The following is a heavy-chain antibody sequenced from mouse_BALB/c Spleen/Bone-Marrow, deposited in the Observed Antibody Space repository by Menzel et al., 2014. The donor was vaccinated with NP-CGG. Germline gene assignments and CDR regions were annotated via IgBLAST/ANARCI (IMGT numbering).Heavy chain of an antibody. Sequence: EVHLVEPGGGLVKSGGSLKLSCAASGFSFNSYGMSWVRQTPEKRLEWVATISGGGSYTFYPDSVKGRFTISRDNAKNNLYLQLSSLRSEDTALYYCARHAYYDQTEVSFVYWGQGTLVTVSA. CDR2: ISGGGSYT. CDR1: GFSFNSYG. J-gene: IGHJ3*01. D-gene: IGHD2-4*01. V-gene: IGHV5-9-2*01. CDR3: ARHAYYDQTEVSFVY.